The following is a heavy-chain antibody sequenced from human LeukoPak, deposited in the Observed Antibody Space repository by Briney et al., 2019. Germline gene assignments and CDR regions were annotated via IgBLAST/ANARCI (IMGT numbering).Heavy chain of an antibody. J-gene: IGHJ3*02. CDR1: GFTFSSYA. CDR3: ARAPNLRDAFDI. V-gene: IGHV3-30*04. D-gene: IGHD1-14*01. CDR2: ISYDGSNK. Sequence: PGGSLRLSCAASGFTFSSYAMHWVRQAPGKGLEWVAVISYDGSNKYHADSVKGRFTISRDNSKNTLYLQMNSLRAEDTAVYYCARAPNLRDAFDIWGQGTMVTVSS.